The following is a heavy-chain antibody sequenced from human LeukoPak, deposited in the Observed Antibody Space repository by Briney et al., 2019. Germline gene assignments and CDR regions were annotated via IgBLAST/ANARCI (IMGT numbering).Heavy chain of an antibody. CDR2: IYYSGST. Sequence: KPSETLSLTCTVSGGSLSRTDYYWGWIRQHPGKGREWIGYIYYSGSTYYNPSLKSRVTISVDTSKNQFSLKLSSVTAADTAVYYCARGRYYDSSGYYYDWFDPWGQGTLVTVSS. CDR1: GGSLSRTDYY. CDR3: ARGRYYDSSGYYYDWFDP. V-gene: IGHV4-31*03. D-gene: IGHD3-22*01. J-gene: IGHJ5*02.